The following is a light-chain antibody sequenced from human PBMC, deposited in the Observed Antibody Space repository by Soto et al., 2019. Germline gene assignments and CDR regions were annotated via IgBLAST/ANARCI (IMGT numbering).Light chain of an antibody. V-gene: IGLV2-23*02. CDR2: EVN. CDR3: SSYGDGRVYV. J-gene: IGLJ1*01. Sequence: QSALTQSASVSGSPGQSITISCTGTSSDVGSYNLVAWYQQHPGQAPKLMIYEVNKRPSGVSNRFSGSKSGNTASLTISGLQAEDEADYYCSSYGDGRVYVFGSGTKVTVL. CDR1: SSDVGSYNL.